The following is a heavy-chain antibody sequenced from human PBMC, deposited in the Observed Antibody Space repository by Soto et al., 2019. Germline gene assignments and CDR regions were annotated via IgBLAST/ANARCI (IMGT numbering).Heavy chain of an antibody. V-gene: IGHV1-58*01. CDR1: GFTFTSSA. CDR3: AAGPGYSSGWSDY. CDR2: SVVGRGNT. D-gene: IGHD6-19*01. J-gene: IGHJ4*02. Sequence: SVKVSCKASGFTFTSSAVQWVRQARGQRLEWIGWSVVGRGNTNYAQKFQERVTITRDMATSTAYMELSSLRSEDTAVYYCAAGPGYSSGWSDYWGQGTLVTVSS.